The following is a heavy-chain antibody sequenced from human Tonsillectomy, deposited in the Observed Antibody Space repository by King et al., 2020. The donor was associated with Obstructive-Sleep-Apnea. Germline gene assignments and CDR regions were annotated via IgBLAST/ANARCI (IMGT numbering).Heavy chain of an antibody. Sequence: QLQESGPGLVKPSETLSLTCAVSGYSITSGYYWGWIRQPPGKGLEWIASIYHTGNTYYNPSLKSRVIMSGDTSKNQFSLKMTSVTAAETAVYYCTREMGELLGFDFWGQGTLVTVSS. D-gene: IGHD1-7*01. CDR1: GYSITSGYY. CDR3: TREMGELLGFDF. J-gene: IGHJ4*02. V-gene: IGHV4-38-2*02. CDR2: IYHTGNT.